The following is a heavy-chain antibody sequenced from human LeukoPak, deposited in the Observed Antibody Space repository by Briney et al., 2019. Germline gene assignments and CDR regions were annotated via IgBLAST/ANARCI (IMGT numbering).Heavy chain of an antibody. D-gene: IGHD3-3*01. CDR3: VKDRFHSNYYYMDV. Sequence: GGSLRLSCAASGFTFSNYGMHWVRQAPGKGLEWVAFIRYDGSNKDYADSVKARFTISRDNSKKTLYLLMNGLSAGDTAVYYCVKDRFHSNYYYMDVWGQGTTITVYS. CDR2: IRYDGSNK. J-gene: IGHJ6*03. V-gene: IGHV3-30*02. CDR1: GFTFSNYG.